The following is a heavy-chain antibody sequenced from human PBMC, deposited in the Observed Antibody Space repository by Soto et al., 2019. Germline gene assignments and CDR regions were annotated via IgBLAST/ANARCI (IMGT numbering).Heavy chain of an antibody. V-gene: IGHV1-46*01. CDR1: GYTFTSYY. J-gene: IGHJ3*02. CDR3: ASSYYGSGSYYYAFDI. D-gene: IGHD3-10*01. CDR2: INPSGGST. Sequence: ASVKVSCKASGYTFTSYYMHWVRQAPGQGLEWMGIINPSGGSTSYAQKFQGRVTMTRDTSTSTVYMELSSLRPEDTAVYYCASSYYGSGSYYYAFDIWGQGTMVTVSS.